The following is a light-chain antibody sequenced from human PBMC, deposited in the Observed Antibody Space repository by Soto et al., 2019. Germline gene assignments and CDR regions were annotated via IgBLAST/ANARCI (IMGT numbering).Light chain of an antibody. CDR2: DVN. V-gene: IGLV2-14*03. Sequence: QSVLTQPASVSGSPGQSITISCTGTSSDIGAYNFVSWYQQHPGKAPKLMLYDVNIRPSGVSNRFSGSKSGNTASLTISGLQAEDEADYYCCSYAGSYTFYVFGTGTKVTVL. J-gene: IGLJ1*01. CDR3: CSYAGSYTFYV. CDR1: SSDIGAYNF.